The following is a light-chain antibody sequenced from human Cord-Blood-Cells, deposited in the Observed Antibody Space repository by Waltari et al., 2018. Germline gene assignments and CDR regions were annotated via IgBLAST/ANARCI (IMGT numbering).Light chain of an antibody. CDR2: KAA. J-gene: IGKJ2*01. CDR1: QSISSW. V-gene: IGKV1-5*03. CDR3: QQYNSYSYT. Sequence: DIQMTQSPSTLSASVGDRVPITCRASQSISSWLAWYQKKPGKAPKRLIYKAASLESGVPSRFSGSGSGTEFTLTISSLQPDDFATYYCQQYNSYSYTFGQGTKLEIK.